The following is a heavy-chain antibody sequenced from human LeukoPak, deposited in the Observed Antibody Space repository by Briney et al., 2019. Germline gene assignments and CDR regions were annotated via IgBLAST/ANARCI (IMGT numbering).Heavy chain of an antibody. CDR3: ARMGAAEYFQH. CDR2: IKQDGSRE. D-gene: IGHD5-24*01. J-gene: IGHJ1*01. CDR1: GFTFSSYW. Sequence: GGSLRLSCAASGFTFSSYWMGWVRQAPGKGLEWVANIKQDGSRENYADSVKGRFTISRDNSKNTLYLQMNSLRAEDTAVYYCARMGAAEYFQHWGQGTLVTVSS. V-gene: IGHV3-7*01.